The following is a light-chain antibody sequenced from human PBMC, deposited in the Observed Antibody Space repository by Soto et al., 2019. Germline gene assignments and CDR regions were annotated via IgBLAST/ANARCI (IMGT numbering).Light chain of an antibody. CDR2: GAS. V-gene: IGKV3-20*01. Sequence: EIVLTQSPGTLSLSPGEIATLSCRASQRVRSSYLAWHQQRPGQAPRLLIYGASSRATGIPDRFSGSESGTDFTVTISRLEPEDFALYYCQQYGSSPYTFGQGTRLEIK. J-gene: IGKJ2*01. CDR3: QQYGSSPYT. CDR1: QRVRSSY.